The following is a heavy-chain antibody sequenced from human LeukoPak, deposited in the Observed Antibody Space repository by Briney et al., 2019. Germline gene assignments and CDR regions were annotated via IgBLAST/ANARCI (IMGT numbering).Heavy chain of an antibody. CDR3: ARVAGSFDY. Sequence: GASVKVTCKASGYTFSTYDINWVRQATGQGLEWMGWTNINSGYTGYAQKFQGRLTITRNTSINTAYMELSSLRSEDTAVYYCARVAGSFDYWGQGTLVTVSS. J-gene: IGHJ4*02. D-gene: IGHD6-19*01. CDR2: TNINSGYT. V-gene: IGHV1-8*03. CDR1: GYTFSTYD.